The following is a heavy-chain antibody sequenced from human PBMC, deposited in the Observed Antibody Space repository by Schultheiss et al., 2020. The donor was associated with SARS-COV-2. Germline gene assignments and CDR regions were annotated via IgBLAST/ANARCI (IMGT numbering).Heavy chain of an antibody. J-gene: IGHJ4*02. D-gene: IGHD3-3*01. CDR1: GFTFDDYG. CDR2: ISWNSRSI. Sequence: GGSLRLSCAASGFTFDDYGMHWVRQVPGKGLEWVAGISWNSRSIGYADSVKGRFTISRDNAKNSLYLQMNSLRAEDTAVYYCAREYYDFWSGYYTEKYYFDYWGQGTLVTVSS. CDR3: AREYYDFWSGYYTEKYYFDY. V-gene: IGHV3-9*01.